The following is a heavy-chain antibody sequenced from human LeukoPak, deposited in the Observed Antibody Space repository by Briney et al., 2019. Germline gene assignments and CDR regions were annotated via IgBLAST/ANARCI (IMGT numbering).Heavy chain of an antibody. CDR1: GGSISSYY. Sequence: PSETLSLTCTVSGGSISSYYWSWIRQPPGKGLEWIGYIYYSGSTNYNPSLKSRVTISVDTSKNQFSLKLSSVTAADTAVHYCARGTVTTVTSPPTTYYYMDVWGKGTTVTVSS. D-gene: IGHD4-17*01. J-gene: IGHJ6*03. CDR2: IYYSGST. CDR3: ARGTVTTVTSPPTTYYYMDV. V-gene: IGHV4-59*01.